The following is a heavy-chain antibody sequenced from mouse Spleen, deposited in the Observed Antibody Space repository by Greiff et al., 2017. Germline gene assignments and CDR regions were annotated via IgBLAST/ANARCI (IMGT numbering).Heavy chain of an antibody. CDR1: GYTFTSYW. D-gene: IGHD2-4*01. CDR2: IYPGSGST. Sequence: QVQLQQPGAELVKPGASVKMSCKASGYTFTSYWITWVKQRPGQGLEWIGDIYPGSGSTNYNEKFKSKATLTVDTSSSTAYMQLSSLTSEDSAVYYCARGVLSTMITYYAVRYWGQGTSGPGSS. J-gene: IGHJ4*01. V-gene: IGHV1-55*01. CDR3: ARGVLSTMITYYAVRY.